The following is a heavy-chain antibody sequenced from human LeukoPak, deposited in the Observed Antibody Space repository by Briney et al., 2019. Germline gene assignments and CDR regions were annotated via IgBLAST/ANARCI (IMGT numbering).Heavy chain of an antibody. V-gene: IGHV1-2*02. CDR1: GYSFSGNG. D-gene: IGHD3-10*01. J-gene: IGHJ3*02. Sequence: ASVKVSCKASGYSFSGNGISWVRQVPGQGLEWMGWIHPDSAATNYAQKFQGRVTMTRDTSISTAYMELRSLRSDDTAVYYCARTSHRGADAFDIWGQGTLVTVSS. CDR2: IHPDSAAT. CDR3: ARTSHRGADAFDI.